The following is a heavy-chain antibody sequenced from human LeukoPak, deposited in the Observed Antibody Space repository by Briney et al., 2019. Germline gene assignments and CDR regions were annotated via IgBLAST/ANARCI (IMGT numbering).Heavy chain of an antibody. CDR1: GITFSNAW. D-gene: IGHD5-12*01. CDR3: TTSRFSGYDPYFDY. Sequence: KAGGSLRLSCVASGITFSNAWMSWVRQAPGKGLEWVGRIKSKTDGGTTDYAAPVKGRFTISRDDSKNTLYLQMNSLKTEDTAVYYCTTSRFSGYDPYFDYWGQGTLVTVSS. V-gene: IGHV3-15*01. J-gene: IGHJ4*02. CDR2: IKSKTDGGTT.